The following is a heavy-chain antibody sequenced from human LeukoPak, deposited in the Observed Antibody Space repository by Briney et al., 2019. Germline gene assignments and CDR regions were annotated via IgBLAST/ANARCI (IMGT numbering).Heavy chain of an antibody. V-gene: IGHV4-59*11. CDR2: IFYSAST. CDR3: AREARGSGYWGGGPRQYYFDY. D-gene: IGHD3-22*01. CDR1: GGSISSHY. Sequence: PSETLSLTCTVSGGSISSHYWSWIRQPPGKGLEWIGYIFYSASTNYNPSLESRVTISVDTSKNQFSLKLSSVTAADTAVYYCAREARGSGYWGGGPRQYYFDYWGQGALVTVSS. J-gene: IGHJ4*02.